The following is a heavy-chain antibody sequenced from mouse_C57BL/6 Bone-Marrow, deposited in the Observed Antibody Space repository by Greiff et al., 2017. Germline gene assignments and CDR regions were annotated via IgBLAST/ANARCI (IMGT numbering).Heavy chain of an antibody. J-gene: IGHJ1*03. CDR1: GYAFTNYL. CDR3: ARCSYWCLDV. Sequence: QVQLQQPGAELVRPGTSVKVSCKASGYAFTNYLIEWVKQRPGQGLEWIGVINPGSGGTNYNEKFKGKATLTADKSSSTAYMQLSSLTSKDSAVYFCARCSYWCLDVWGRGTTVTVS. CDR2: INPGSGGT. D-gene: IGHD1-1*01. V-gene: IGHV1-54*01.